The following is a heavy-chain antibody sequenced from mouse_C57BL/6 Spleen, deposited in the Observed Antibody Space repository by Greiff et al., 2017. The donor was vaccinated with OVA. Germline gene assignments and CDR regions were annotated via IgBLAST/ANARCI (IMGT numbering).Heavy chain of an antibody. Sequence: EVQLQQSGPELVKPGASVKISCKASGYSFTDYNMNWVKQSNGKSLEWIGVINPNYGTTSYNQKFKGKATLTVDQSSSPAYMQLNSLTSEDSAVYYCAREYYGSSPAWFAYWGQGTLVTVSA. CDR1: GYSFTDYN. CDR3: AREYYGSSPAWFAY. D-gene: IGHD1-1*01. J-gene: IGHJ3*01. V-gene: IGHV1-39*01. CDR2: INPNYGTT.